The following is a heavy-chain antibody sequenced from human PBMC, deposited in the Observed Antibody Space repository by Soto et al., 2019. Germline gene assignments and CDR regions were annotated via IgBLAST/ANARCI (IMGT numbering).Heavy chain of an antibody. D-gene: IGHD3-10*01. CDR1: GFTFSSYG. J-gene: IGHJ6*01. CDR2: IWYDGSNK. CDR3: ARDTARAMVRIYYGMDV. Sequence: QVQLVESGGGVVQPGRSLRLSCAASGFTFSSYGMHWVRQAPGKGLEWVAVIWYDGSNKYYADSVKRRFTISRDNSKNTLYLQMNSLRVEDTAVYYCARDTARAMVRIYYGMDVW. V-gene: IGHV3-33*01.